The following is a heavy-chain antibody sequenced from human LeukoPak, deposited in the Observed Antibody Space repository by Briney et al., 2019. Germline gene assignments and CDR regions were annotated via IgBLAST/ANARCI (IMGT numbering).Heavy chain of an antibody. Sequence: PGRSLRLSCAASGFTFSNYGMHWVRQAPGKGLEWVAVISYDGSNKYYADSVKGRFTISRDNSKNTLYLQMNSLRAEDTAVYYCARGGDDPWFDPWGQGTLVTVSS. J-gene: IGHJ5*02. CDR2: ISYDGSNK. V-gene: IGHV3-33*05. CDR1: GFTFSNYG. CDR3: ARGGDDPWFDP. D-gene: IGHD1-1*01.